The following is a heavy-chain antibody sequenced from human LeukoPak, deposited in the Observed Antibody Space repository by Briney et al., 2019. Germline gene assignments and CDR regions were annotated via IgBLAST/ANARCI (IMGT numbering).Heavy chain of an antibody. CDR3: AREDGWSGFPNWFDP. CDR1: GFTFSSYA. CDR2: ISYDGSNK. Sequence: PGRSLRLSCAASGFTFSSYAMHWVRQAPGKGLEWVAVISYDGSNKYYADSVKGRFTISRDNSKNTLYLQMNSLRAEDTAVYYCAREDGWSGFPNWFDPWGQGTLVTVSS. D-gene: IGHD3-3*01. V-gene: IGHV3-30-3*01. J-gene: IGHJ5*02.